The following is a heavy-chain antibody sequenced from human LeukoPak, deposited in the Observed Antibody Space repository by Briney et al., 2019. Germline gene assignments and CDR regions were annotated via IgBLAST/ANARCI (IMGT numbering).Heavy chain of an antibody. D-gene: IGHD2-15*01. V-gene: IGHV1-69*04. CDR1: GGTFSSYA. CDR3: ASVGWGSGGSHFGYYYYYMDV. CDR2: IIPILGIA. Sequence: ASVKVSCKASGGTFSSYAISWVRQAPGQGLEWMGRIIPILGIANYAQKFQGRVTITADKSTSTAYMELSSLRSEDTAVYYCASVGWGSGGSHFGYYYYYMDVWGKGTTVTVSS. J-gene: IGHJ6*03.